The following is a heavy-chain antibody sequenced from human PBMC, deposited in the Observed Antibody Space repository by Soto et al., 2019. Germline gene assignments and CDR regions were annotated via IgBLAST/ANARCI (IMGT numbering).Heavy chain of an antibody. CDR2: ISAYNGNT. CDR3: AREYSSGWYTYYYYYGMDV. Sequence: GASVKVSCKASGYTFTSYGISWVRQAPGQGLEWMGWISAYNGNTNYAQKLQGRVTMTTDTSTSTAYMELRSLRSDDTAVYYCAREYSSGWYTYYYYYGMDVWGQGTTVTVSS. D-gene: IGHD6-19*01. CDR1: GYTFTSYG. V-gene: IGHV1-18*01. J-gene: IGHJ6*02.